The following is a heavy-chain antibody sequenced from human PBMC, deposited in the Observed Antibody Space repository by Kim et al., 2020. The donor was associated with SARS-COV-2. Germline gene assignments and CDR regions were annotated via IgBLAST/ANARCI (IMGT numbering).Heavy chain of an antibody. CDR2: IRSTIYGGTT. Sequence: GGSLRLSCVSSGFTFREFPMAWVRQAPGKGLEWIGFIRSTIYGGTTEYAASVRDRFIISRDDSKNIAHLQMNSLKKEDTGVYYCVRVDCSSIRYYGDDYRNYCGMAVWGQGTTVIVSS. V-gene: IGHV3-49*04. CDR3: VRVDCSSIRYYGDDYRNYCGMAV. J-gene: IGHJ6*02. D-gene: IGHD2-2*01. CDR1: GFTFREFP.